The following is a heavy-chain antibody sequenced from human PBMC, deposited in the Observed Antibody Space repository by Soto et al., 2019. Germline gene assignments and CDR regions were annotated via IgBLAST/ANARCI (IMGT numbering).Heavy chain of an antibody. CDR1: GYTFRSYD. Sequence: QVQLVQSGAEVKKPGASVKVSCTGSGYTFRSYDIHWVRQATGQGLEWMGWVNPNTGNTGYAQKFQRRVTMTRDMSKSSADMEVNSLTSEDTAIYYCARAYGAGSFDFWGQGTLVSVSS. CDR3: ARAYGAGSFDF. CDR2: VNPNTGNT. V-gene: IGHV1-8*01. D-gene: IGHD3-10*01. J-gene: IGHJ5*01.